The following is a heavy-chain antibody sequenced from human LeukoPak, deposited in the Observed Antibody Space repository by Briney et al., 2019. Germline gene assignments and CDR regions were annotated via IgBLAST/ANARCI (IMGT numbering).Heavy chain of an antibody. CDR1: GGSFSGYY. CDR3: ARGYSYGYGDFDY. J-gene: IGHJ4*02. CDR2: INHSGST. Sequence: SETLSLTCAVYGGSFSGYYWSCIRQPPGKGLEWIGEINHSGSTNYNPSLKSRVTISVDTSKNQFSLKLSSVTAADTAVYYCARGYSYGYGDFDYWGQGTLVTVSS. V-gene: IGHV4-34*01. D-gene: IGHD5-18*01.